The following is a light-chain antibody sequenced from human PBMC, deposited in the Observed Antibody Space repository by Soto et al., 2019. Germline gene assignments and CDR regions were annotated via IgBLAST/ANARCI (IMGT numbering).Light chain of an antibody. CDR1: QSVFSN. J-gene: IGKJ1*01. CDR2: GTS. CDR3: QQYNNWPRT. Sequence: EIVMTQSPATLSVSPGERATLSCRASQSVFSNYLAWYQHKPGQTPRLLMYGTSSRATGIPDRFSGSGSGTEFTLTISSLQSEDFAVYYCQQYNNWPRTFGQGTKVDI. V-gene: IGKV3D-15*01.